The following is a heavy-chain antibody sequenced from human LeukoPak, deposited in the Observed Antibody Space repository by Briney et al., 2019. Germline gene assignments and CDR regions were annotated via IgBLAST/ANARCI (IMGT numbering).Heavy chain of an antibody. J-gene: IGHJ4*02. CDR1: GFTFSNAW. CDR2: IRSKTDGGTT. D-gene: IGHD2-15*01. Sequence: PGGSLRLSCAASGFTFSNAWMSWVRQAPGEGLEWVGLIRSKTDGGTTDYAAPVKGRFTISRDDSKNTLYLQTNSLKTEDTAVYYCTTDYCSGGSCYSRGYWGQGTLVTVSS. V-gene: IGHV3-15*01. CDR3: TTDYCSGGSCYSRGY.